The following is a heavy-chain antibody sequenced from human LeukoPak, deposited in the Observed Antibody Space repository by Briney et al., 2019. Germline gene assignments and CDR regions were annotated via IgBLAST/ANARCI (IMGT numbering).Heavy chain of an antibody. CDR2: IYYSGST. V-gene: IGHV4-39*01. CDR3: ARHDRNSFMSSGYLT. Sequence: SETLSLTCTVSGGSISSSSYYWGWIRQPPGKGLEWIGSIYYSGSTYYNPSLKSRVTISVDTSKNQFSLKLSSVTAADTAVYYCARHDRNSFMSSGYLTWGQGTLVTVSS. D-gene: IGHD3-22*01. J-gene: IGHJ5*02. CDR1: GGSISSSSYY.